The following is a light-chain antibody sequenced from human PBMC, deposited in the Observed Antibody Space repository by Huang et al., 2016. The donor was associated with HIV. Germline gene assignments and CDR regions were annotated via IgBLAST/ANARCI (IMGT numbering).Light chain of an antibody. V-gene: IGKV1D-12*01. J-gene: IGKJ4*01. Sequence: DIQMTQSPASVSASVGDRVTITCRASQNIINWLAWYQQKPGKAPNLLISATSSLQSGVPSRFSGSWSGTDFTLTVSSLQLEDFATYYCQQVYSFPLTFGGGTKVEIK. CDR3: QQVYSFPLT. CDR1: QNIINW. CDR2: ATS.